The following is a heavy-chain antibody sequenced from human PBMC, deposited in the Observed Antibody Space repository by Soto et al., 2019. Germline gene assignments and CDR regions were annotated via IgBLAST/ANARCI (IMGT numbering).Heavy chain of an antibody. D-gene: IGHD3-3*01. CDR2: INDSGRT. J-gene: IGHJ4*02. Sequence: QVQLQQWGAGLLKPSETLSLTCAVYGGSFSGYYWSWIRQPPGKGLEWIGEINDSGRTNYNPSLNSRFTISVDTSKNQFSLKLSSVTAADTAVYYCARVTHDFWSGYFDIDYWGQGTLVTVSS. CDR1: GGSFSGYY. CDR3: ARVTHDFWSGYFDIDY. V-gene: IGHV4-34*01.